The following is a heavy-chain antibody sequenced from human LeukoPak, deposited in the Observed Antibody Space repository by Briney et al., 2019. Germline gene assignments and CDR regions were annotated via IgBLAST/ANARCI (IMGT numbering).Heavy chain of an antibody. CDR2: IYTSGST. J-gene: IGHJ5*02. CDR3: ARGGYGSSSHNWFDP. V-gene: IGHV4-4*07. Sequence: SETLSLTCTVSGGSISSYYWSWIRQPAGKGLEWIGRIYTSGSTNYNPSLKSRVTMSVDTSKNQFSLKLSSVTAADTAVYYCARGGYGSSSHNWFDPWGQGTLVTVSS. CDR1: GGSISSYY. D-gene: IGHD2-2*01.